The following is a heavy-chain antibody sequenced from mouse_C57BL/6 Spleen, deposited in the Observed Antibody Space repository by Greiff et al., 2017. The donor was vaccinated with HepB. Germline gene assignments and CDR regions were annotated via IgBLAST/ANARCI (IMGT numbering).Heavy chain of an antibody. V-gene: IGHV1-54*01. CDR2: INPGSGGT. J-gene: IGHJ2*01. Sequence: QVQLQQSGAELVRPGTSVKVSCKASGYAFTNYLIEWVKQRPGQGLEWIGVINPGSGGTNYNEKLKGKATLPADKSYSTAYMQLSSLTSEDSAVYFCARSPSPGYYSGSSPFDYWGQGTTLTVSS. CDR3: ARSPSPGYYSGSSPFDY. D-gene: IGHD1-1*01. CDR1: GYAFTNYL.